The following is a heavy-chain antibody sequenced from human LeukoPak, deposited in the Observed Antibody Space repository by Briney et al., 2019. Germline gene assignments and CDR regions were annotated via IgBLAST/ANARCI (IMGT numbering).Heavy chain of an antibody. V-gene: IGHV3-33*01. D-gene: IGHD2-15*01. Sequence: PGGSLRLSCAASGFTFSSYGMHWVRQAPGKGLEWVAAIWYDGSNKYYADSVKGRFTISRDNSKNTLYLQMNSLRAEDTAVYYCARVDRHSTSTFDYWGQGTLVTVSS. J-gene: IGHJ4*02. CDR2: IWYDGSNK. CDR3: ARVDRHSTSTFDY. CDR1: GFTFSSYG.